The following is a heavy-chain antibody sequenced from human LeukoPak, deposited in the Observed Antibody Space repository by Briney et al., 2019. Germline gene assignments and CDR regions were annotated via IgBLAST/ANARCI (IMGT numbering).Heavy chain of an antibody. D-gene: IGHD1-14*01. V-gene: IGHV4-39*06. CDR1: GGSISSSSYY. CDR2: IYYSGNT. J-gene: IGHJ4*02. Sequence: SETLSLTCTVSGGSISSSSYYWGWIRQPPGKGLEWIGSIYYSGNTYYNPSLKSPVTISVDTSKNQFPLKLSSVTAADTAVYYCARDWSGKGDLFDYWGQGTLVTVSS. CDR3: ARDWSGKGDLFDY.